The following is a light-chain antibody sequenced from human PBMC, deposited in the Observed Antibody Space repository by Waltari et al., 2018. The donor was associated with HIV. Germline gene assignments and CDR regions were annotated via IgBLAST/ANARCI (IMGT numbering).Light chain of an antibody. J-gene: IGLJ3*02. CDR3: AAWDDSLSAWV. V-gene: IGLV1-47*01. CDR1: SSNIGSNY. CDR2: RND. Sequence: QSVLTQPPSASGTPGQRVSISCSGSSSNIGSNYVYWYQQLPGTAPKLLMYRNDERPSGVPARFSGSKSGTSASLAISGLRSEDEADYYCAAWDDSLSAWVVGGGTKLTVL.